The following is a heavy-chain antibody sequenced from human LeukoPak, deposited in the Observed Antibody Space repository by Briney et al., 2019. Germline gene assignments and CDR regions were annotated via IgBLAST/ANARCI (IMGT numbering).Heavy chain of an antibody. Sequence: ASVKVSCKASGYTFTSYAMHWVRQAPGQRLEWMGWINAGNGNTKYSQKFQGRVTITRDTSASTAYMELSSLRSEDTAVYYCARVWDYYGPIGDAFDIWGQGTMVTVSS. CDR1: GYTFTSYA. J-gene: IGHJ3*02. V-gene: IGHV1-3*01. CDR2: INAGNGNT. D-gene: IGHD3-10*01. CDR3: ARVWDYYGPIGDAFDI.